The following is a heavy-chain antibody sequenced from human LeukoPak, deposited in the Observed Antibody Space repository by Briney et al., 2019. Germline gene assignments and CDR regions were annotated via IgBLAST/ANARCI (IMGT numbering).Heavy chain of an antibody. CDR2: VDPEDGET. CDR3: ATGKGDYYYYMDV. Sequence: ASVKVSCKVSGYTFTDYYMHRVQQAPGKGLEWMGLVDPEDGETTYAEKFQGRVTITADTSTDTAYMELSSLRSEDTAVYYCATGKGDYYYYMDVWGKGTTVTVSS. V-gene: IGHV1-69-2*01. CDR1: GYTFTDYY. J-gene: IGHJ6*03.